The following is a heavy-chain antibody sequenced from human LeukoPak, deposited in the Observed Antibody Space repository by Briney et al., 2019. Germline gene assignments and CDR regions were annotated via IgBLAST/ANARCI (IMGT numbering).Heavy chain of an antibody. Sequence: GGSLRLSCAASGFTFSSYGMSWVRQAPGKGLEWVSAISGSGGSTYYADSVKGRFTISRDNAKNSLFLQMNSLRADDTAVYSCARVLLGMSAFDLWGQGTMVSVSS. D-gene: IGHD3-9*01. J-gene: IGHJ3*01. V-gene: IGHV3-23*01. CDR3: ARVLLGMSAFDL. CDR2: ISGSGGST. CDR1: GFTFSSYG.